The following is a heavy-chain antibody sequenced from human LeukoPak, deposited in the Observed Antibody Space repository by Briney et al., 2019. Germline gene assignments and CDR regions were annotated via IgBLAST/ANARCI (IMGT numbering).Heavy chain of an antibody. CDR1: GFTFTNHW. D-gene: IGHD5/OR15-5a*01. CDR2: IREDGSET. V-gene: IGHV3-7*01. Sequence: GGSLRLSCVATGFTFTNHWMSWVRQTIGKGLECVAKIREDGSETHYVDSVKGRFTISRDNARNSLFLQMNSLRAEDTAVYYCARGHVTVSAHDDAFDIWGQGTMVTVSS. CDR3: ARGHVTVSAHDDAFDI. J-gene: IGHJ3*02.